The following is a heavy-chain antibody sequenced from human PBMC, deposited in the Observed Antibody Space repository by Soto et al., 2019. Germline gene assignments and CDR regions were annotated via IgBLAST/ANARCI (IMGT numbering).Heavy chain of an antibody. D-gene: IGHD2-2*01. Sequence: EVQLVESGGGLVEPGGSLKISCGTSGVTFAHAWMNWVRQAPGKGLQWVGRITSKSDGGTPDYAAPVKGRFTISRDDSEIKVFLQMTSLKTEDTAVYFCTAAYGDYASDYWGQGTLVVVSS. CDR3: TAAYGDYASDY. V-gene: IGHV3-15*01. J-gene: IGHJ4*02. CDR2: ITSKSDGGTP. CDR1: GVTFAHAW.